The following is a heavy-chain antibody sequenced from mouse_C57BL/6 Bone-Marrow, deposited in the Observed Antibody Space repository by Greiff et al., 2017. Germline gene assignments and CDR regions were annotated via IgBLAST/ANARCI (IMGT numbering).Heavy chain of an antibody. CDR1: GFTFSSYA. J-gene: IGHJ2*01. Sequence: EVQLVESGEGLVKPGGSLKLSCAASGFTFSSYAMSWVRQTPEKRLEWVAYISSGGDYIYYADTVKGRFPISRDNARNTLYLQMSSLNSVDTAISYCTRYVADYFDYWGQGTTLTVSS. D-gene: IGHD3-3*01. V-gene: IGHV5-9-1*02. CDR3: TRYVADYFDY. CDR2: ISSGGDYI.